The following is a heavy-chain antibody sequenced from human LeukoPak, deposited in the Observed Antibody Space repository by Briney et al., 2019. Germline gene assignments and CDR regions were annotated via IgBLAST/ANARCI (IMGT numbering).Heavy chain of an antibody. D-gene: IGHD2-2*01. CDR2: IRYDGSNK. J-gene: IGHJ4*02. Sequence: PGGSLRLSCAASGFTFSSYGMHWVRQAPGKGLEWVAFIRYDGSNKYYADSVKGRFTISRDNSKNTLYLQINSLRAEDTAVYYCAKDPGSTSCCGVWGDYWGQGILVTVSS. CDR3: AKDPGSTSCCGVWGDY. V-gene: IGHV3-30*02. CDR1: GFTFSSYG.